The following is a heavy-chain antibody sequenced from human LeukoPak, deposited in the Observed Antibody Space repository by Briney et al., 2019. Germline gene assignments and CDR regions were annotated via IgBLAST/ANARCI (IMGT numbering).Heavy chain of an antibody. D-gene: IGHD3-10*01. CDR1: GFIFSSNS. J-gene: IGHJ4*02. V-gene: IGHV3-53*01. CDR3: ARENWFGGDYGLDY. CDR2: ICSGGST. Sequence: GGSLRLSCAVSGFIFSSNSMSWVRQAPGKGLEWVSVICSGGSTYYADSVKGRFTISRDNSKNTLFLQMNILRAEDTAVYYCARENWFGGDYGLDYWGQGTLVTVSS.